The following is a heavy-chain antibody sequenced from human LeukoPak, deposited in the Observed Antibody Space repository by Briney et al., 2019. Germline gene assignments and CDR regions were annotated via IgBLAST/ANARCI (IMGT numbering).Heavy chain of an antibody. CDR2: ISGSGGST. D-gene: IGHD2-2*01. J-gene: IGHJ6*03. Sequence: AGGSLRLSCAASGFTFSSYAMSWVRQAPGKGLEWVSTISGSGGSTYYADSVKGRFTISRDNSKNTLYLQMNSLRAEDTAVYYCTRISSYYYYMDVWGKGTTVTISS. V-gene: IGHV3-23*01. CDR3: TRISSYYYYMDV. CDR1: GFTFSSYA.